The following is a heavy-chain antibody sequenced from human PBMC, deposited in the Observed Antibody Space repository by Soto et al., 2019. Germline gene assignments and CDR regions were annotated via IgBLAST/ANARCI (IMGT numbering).Heavy chain of an antibody. CDR2: IWYDGTNK. CDR1: GFTFTNYG. J-gene: IGHJ3*02. CDR3: ARDNLGYCSSSSCYDAFDI. V-gene: IGHV3-33*01. Sequence: GGSLRLSCAASGFTFTNYGIHWVHQAPGKGLEWVAVIWYDGTNKYYVDSVKGRFTISRDSSKNTVYLQMNSLRAEDTAVYYCARDNLGYCSSSSCYDAFDIWGQGTMVTVSS. D-gene: IGHD2-2*01.